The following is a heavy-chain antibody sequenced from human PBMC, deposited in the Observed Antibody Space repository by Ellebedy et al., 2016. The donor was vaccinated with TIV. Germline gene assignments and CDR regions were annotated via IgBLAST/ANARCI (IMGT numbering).Heavy chain of an antibody. V-gene: IGHV4-59*01. D-gene: IGHD2-21*02. J-gene: IGHJ4*02. CDR3: ARGGGSDFLLPLDH. Sequence: SETLSLTCTVSGGSISGYYWSRIRQPPGKGLEWVGYIFNSGSTNFNPSLKSRVTMSVDASKKQFSLKLISVTAADTAVYFCARGGGSDFLLPLDHWGQGTLVTVSS. CDR1: GGSISGYY. CDR2: IFNSGST.